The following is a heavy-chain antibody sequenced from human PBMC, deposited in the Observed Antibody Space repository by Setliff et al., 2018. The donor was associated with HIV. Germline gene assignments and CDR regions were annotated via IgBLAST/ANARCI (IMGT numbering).Heavy chain of an antibody. D-gene: IGHD1-26*01. CDR3: AKMGATWFDP. J-gene: IGHJ5*02. V-gene: IGHV3-48*03. CDR2: IRKDGSGSTI. Sequence: GGSLRLSCVASGFTFSNDGMHWVRQAPGKGLEWLAYIRKDGSGSTIYYAGSVKGRFTISRDNAKNSLYLQMNRLRAEDTAVYYCAKMGATWFDPWGQGTLVTVSS. CDR1: GFTFSNDG.